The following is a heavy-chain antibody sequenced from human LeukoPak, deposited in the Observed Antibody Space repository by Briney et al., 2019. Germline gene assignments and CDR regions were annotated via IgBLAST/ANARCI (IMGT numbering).Heavy chain of an antibody. CDR3: ARVVPAAIWYDY. J-gene: IGHJ4*02. CDR1: GYTFTGYY. CDR2: INPNSGGT. V-gene: IGHV1-2*02. D-gene: IGHD2-2*02. Sequence: WASVKVSCKASGYTFTGYYMLWVRQAPGQGLEWMGWINPNSGGTNYAQKFQGRVTMTRDTSISTAYMELSRLRSDDTAVYYCARVVPAAIWYDYWGQGTLVTVSS.